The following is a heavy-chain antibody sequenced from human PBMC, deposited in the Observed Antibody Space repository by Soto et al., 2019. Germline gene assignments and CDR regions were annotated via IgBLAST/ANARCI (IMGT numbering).Heavy chain of an antibody. CDR3: ATSPPAMVAPNI. D-gene: IGHD5-18*01. CDR1: GGSISSYS. J-gene: IGHJ4*02. V-gene: IGHV4-59*01. CDR2: VYYSGGT. Sequence: SETLSLTCTVSGGSISSYSWSWIRQAPGKGLEWIGYVYYSGGTNYNPSLKSRVTISVDTSKKQCSLKLRSVTAADTAVYYCATSPPAMVAPNIWGQGTLVTVSS.